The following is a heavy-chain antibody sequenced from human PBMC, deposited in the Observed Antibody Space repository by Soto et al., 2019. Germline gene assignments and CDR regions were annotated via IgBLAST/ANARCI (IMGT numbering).Heavy chain of an antibody. D-gene: IGHD2-21*02. Sequence: ASVKVSCKVSGYTLTELSMHWVRQAPGKGLEWMGGFDPEDGETIYAQKFQGRVTITADESTSTAYMELSSLRSEDTAVYYCARDTTYCGGDCRSGGGDYYGMDVWGQGTTVTVSS. CDR3: ARDTTYCGGDCRSGGGDYYGMDV. V-gene: IGHV1-24*01. J-gene: IGHJ6*02. CDR1: GYTLTELS. CDR2: FDPEDGET.